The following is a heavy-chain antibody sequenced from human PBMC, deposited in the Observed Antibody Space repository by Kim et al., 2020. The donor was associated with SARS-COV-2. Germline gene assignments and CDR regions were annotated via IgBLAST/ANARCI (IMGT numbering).Heavy chain of an antibody. CDR3: NYYDSSGKFDL. J-gene: IGHJ2*01. Sequence: SETLSLTCTVSGGSISSSSYYWVWLRQPQGKGLEWIGSIYYSGSTYYNPSLKSRVTISVDTTKNQFSLKLSYVTAADTAVYYCNYYDSSGKFDLWGRGTLVTVSS. V-gene: IGHV4-39*01. D-gene: IGHD3-22*01. CDR2: IYYSGST. CDR1: GGSISSSSYY.